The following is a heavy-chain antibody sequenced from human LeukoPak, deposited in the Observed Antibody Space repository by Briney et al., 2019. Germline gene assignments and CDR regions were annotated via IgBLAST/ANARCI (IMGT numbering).Heavy chain of an antibody. CDR1: GFMFSDYY. CDR3: ARRDWVSGAVRAFDI. CDR2: ISNDSVDK. Sequence: GGSLRLSCVGSGFMFSDYYMSWIRQAPGKGLEWVSYISNDSVDKYYVDSARGRFTISRDNAKKSMYLQMSGLRVEDTAVHYCARRDWVSGAVRAFDIWGQGTMVTVSS. V-gene: IGHV3-11*04. J-gene: IGHJ3*02. D-gene: IGHD3-3*01.